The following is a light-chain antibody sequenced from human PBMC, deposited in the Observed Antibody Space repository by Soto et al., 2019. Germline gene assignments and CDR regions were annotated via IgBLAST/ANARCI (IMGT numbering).Light chain of an antibody. J-gene: IGLJ3*02. CDR1: TGAVTSGNY. CDR3: LLYDGGVQL. Sequence: QTVVTQEPSLTVSPGGTVTLTCASSTGAVTSGNYPNWFQQKPGQAPTSLIHSTGDKHSWTPARFSGSLLGDKAALTLSAVQPEDKADYYCLLYDGGVQLFGGGTKLTVL. V-gene: IGLV7-43*01. CDR2: STG.